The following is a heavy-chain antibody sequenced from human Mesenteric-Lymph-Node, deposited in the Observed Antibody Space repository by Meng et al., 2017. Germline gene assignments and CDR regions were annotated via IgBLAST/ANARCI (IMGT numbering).Heavy chain of an antibody. CDR3: ARRRGGSGRDC. V-gene: IGHV4-39*01. CDR1: GGSISSSNYY. J-gene: IGHJ4*02. D-gene: IGHD3-10*01. CDR2: IYHSGST. Sequence: GPCLVNPPETRSLPCTVFGGSISSSNYYWDWIRQPPGKGLEWIGAIYHSGSTSYNPSLQSRVTMFVDTSKNQFSLMLTSVTATDTAVYYCARRRGGSGRDCWGQGTLVTVSS.